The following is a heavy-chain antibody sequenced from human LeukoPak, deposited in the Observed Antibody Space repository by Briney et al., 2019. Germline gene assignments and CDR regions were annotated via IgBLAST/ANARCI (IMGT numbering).Heavy chain of an antibody. D-gene: IGHD3-10*01. V-gene: IGHV1-18*01. J-gene: IGHJ3*01. Sequence: ASVKVSCKASGYTFSTYGISWVRQAPGQGLEWMGWISAYKGNTSYAQKLQGRVTMTTDTSTSTAYMELRSLRSDDTAIYYCARDLYYYGSGSYYDVFDVWGQGTMVTVSS. CDR3: ARDLYYYGSGSYYDVFDV. CDR2: ISAYKGNT. CDR1: GYTFSTYG.